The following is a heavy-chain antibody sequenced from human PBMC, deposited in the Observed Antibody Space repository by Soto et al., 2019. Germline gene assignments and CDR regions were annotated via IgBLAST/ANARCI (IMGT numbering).Heavy chain of an antibody. CDR2: ISGTGSRT. J-gene: IGHJ6*02. CDR1: GFSFGDYA. Sequence: EVKVLESGGGLVQPGGSLRLSCAASGFSFGDYAMSWVRQAPGKGLEWVSGISGTGSRTSYADSVRGRFTISRDNVNNTLSLQMASLRAEDTAVYYWARGERFTYGYGDYFYGMDVWGQGATVTVSS. D-gene: IGHD5-18*01. CDR3: ARGERFTYGYGDYFYGMDV. V-gene: IGHV3-23*01.